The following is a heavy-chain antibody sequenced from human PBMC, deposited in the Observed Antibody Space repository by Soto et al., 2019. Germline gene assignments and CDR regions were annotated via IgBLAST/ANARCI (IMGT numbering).Heavy chain of an antibody. CDR1: GFTFSSYG. CDR2: ISYDGSNK. V-gene: IGHV3-30*18. J-gene: IGHJ4*02. CDR3: AKDYDPTVIYYFDY. D-gene: IGHD2-21*01. Sequence: PGGSLRLSCAASGFTFSSYGMHWVRQAPGKGLEWVAVISYDGSNKYYADSVKGRFTISRDNSKNTLYLQMNSLRAEDTAVYYCAKDYDPTVIYYFDYWGQGTLVTVSS.